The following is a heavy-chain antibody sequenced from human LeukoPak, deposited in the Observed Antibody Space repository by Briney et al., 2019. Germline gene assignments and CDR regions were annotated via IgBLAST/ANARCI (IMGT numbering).Heavy chain of an antibody. Sequence: SETLPLTCAVYGGSFSGYYWSWIRQPPGKGLEWIGEINHSGSTNYNPSLKSRVTISVDTSKNQLSLKLSSVTAADTAVYYCARVVDPGGYYYFYYMDVWGKGTTVTVSS. D-gene: IGHD3-16*01. CDR2: INHSGST. CDR1: GGSFSGYY. V-gene: IGHV4-34*01. CDR3: ARVVDPGGYYYFYYMDV. J-gene: IGHJ6*03.